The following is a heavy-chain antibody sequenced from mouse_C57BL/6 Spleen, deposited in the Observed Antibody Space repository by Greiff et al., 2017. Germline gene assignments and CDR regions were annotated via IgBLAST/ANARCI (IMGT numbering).Heavy chain of an antibody. CDR3: ARGYYGSSYHFDY. Sequence: VKLQQPGAELVKPGASVKMSCKASGYTFTSYWITWVKQRPGQGLEWIGDIYPGSGSTNYNEKFKSKATLTVDTSSSTAYMQLSSLTSEDSAVYYCARGYYGSSYHFDYWGQGTTLTVSS. V-gene: IGHV1-55*01. J-gene: IGHJ2*01. D-gene: IGHD1-1*01. CDR2: IYPGSGST. CDR1: GYTFTSYW.